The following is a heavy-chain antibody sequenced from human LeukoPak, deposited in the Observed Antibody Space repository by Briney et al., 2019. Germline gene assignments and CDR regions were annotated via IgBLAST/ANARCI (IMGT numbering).Heavy chain of an antibody. J-gene: IGHJ6*02. Sequence: PGGSLRLSCAASGFTFSSYGMHWGRQAPGKGLEWVAVISYDGSNKYYADSVKGRFTISRDNSKNTLYLQMNSLRAEDTAVYYCARDGYCSGGSCHERDYGMDVWGQGTTVTVSS. V-gene: IGHV3-30*03. CDR3: ARDGYCSGGSCHERDYGMDV. CDR1: GFTFSSYG. D-gene: IGHD2-15*01. CDR2: ISYDGSNK.